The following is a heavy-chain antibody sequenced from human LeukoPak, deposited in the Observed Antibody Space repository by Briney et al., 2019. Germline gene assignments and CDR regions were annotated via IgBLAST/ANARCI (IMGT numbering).Heavy chain of an antibody. CDR1: GGSLSSGDYY. Sequence: SQTLSLTCTVSGGSLSSGDYYWSWIRQPPGKGLEWIGYIYYSGSTYYNPSLKSRVTISVDTSKNQCSLKLSSVTAADTAVYYCARAAYYDSSGYGGLGGFDPWGQGTLVTVSS. D-gene: IGHD3-22*01. J-gene: IGHJ5*02. V-gene: IGHV4-30-4*01. CDR3: ARAAYYDSSGYGGLGGFDP. CDR2: IYYSGST.